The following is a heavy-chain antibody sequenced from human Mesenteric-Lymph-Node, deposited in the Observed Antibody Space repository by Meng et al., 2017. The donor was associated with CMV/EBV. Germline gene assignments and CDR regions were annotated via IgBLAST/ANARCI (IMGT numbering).Heavy chain of an antibody. CDR2: IWYDGSNK. CDR1: GFTFSSYG. Sequence: GESLKISCAASGFTFSSYGMHWVRQAPGKGLEWVAVIWYDGSNKYYADSVKGRFTISRDNSKNTLYLQMNSLRAEDTALYYCARRYCSGGSCYYAFDIWGQGTVVTVSS. CDR3: ARRYCSGGSCYYAFDI. V-gene: IGHV3-33*01. D-gene: IGHD2-15*01. J-gene: IGHJ3*02.